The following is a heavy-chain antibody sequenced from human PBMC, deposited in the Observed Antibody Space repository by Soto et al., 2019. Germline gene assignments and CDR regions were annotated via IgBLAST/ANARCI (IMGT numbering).Heavy chain of an antibody. CDR2: IYYSGST. J-gene: IGHJ4*02. V-gene: IGHV4-39*01. CDR3: ARHLYGFDY. D-gene: IGHD2-8*01. Sequence: SETLSLTCTVSGGSISSSSYYWGWIRQPPGRGLEWIGSIYYSGSTYYNPSLKSRVTISVDTSKNQFSLKLSSVTAADTAVYYCARHLYGFDYWGQGTLVTVSS. CDR1: GGSISSSSYY.